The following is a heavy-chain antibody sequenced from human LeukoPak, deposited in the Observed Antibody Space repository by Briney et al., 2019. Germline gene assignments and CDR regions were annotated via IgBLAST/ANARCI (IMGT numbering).Heavy chain of an antibody. V-gene: IGHV3-11*01. CDR3: AKGGYGDYSNYFDY. CDR1: GFTFSDYY. J-gene: IGHJ4*02. D-gene: IGHD4-17*01. CDR2: ISSSGDTI. Sequence: GGSLRLSCAASGFTFSDYYMSWIRQAPGKGLEGVSYISSSGDTIYYADSVKGRFTVSRDNAKNTLYLQMNSLRAEDTAVYYCAKGGYGDYSNYFDYWGQGTLVTVSS.